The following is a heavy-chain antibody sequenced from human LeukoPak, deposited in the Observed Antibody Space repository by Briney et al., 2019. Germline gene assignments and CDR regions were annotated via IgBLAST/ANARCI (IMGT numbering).Heavy chain of an antibody. CDR2: IIPILGIA. D-gene: IGHD7-27*01. J-gene: IGHJ2*01. V-gene: IGHV1-69*04. CDR3: ARVWGDSPYWGYHWYFDL. CDR1: GGTFSSYA. Sequence: AASVKVSCKASGGTFSSYAISWVRQAPGQGLEWMGRIIPILGIANYAQKFQGRVTITADKSTSTAYMELSSLRSEDTAVYYCARVWGDSPYWGYHWYFDLWGRGTLVTVSS.